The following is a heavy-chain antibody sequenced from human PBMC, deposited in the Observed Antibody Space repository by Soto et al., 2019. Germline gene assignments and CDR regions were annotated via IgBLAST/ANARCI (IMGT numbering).Heavy chain of an antibody. CDR2: ISGGGSTI. J-gene: IGHJ4*02. Sequence: EVQLVESGGGSVQPGGSLRLSCAASGFTFSTFSMNWVRQAPGRGLEWISYISGGGSTISYADSVKGRFTISRDNAKNSLYLQMDRLTDEDTAVYYCARDLGWAFDSWGQRTLVTVSS. V-gene: IGHV3-48*02. CDR1: GFTFSTFS. D-gene: IGHD6-19*01. CDR3: ARDLGWAFDS.